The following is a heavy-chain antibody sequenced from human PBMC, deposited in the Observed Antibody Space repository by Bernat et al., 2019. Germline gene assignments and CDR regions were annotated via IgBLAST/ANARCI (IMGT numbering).Heavy chain of an antibody. CDR2: IYYSGRT. Sequence: QVQLQESGPGLVKPSQTLSLTCTVSGGSISSGGYYWSWIRQHPGKGLEWIGYIYYSGRTYYNPSLKSRVTISVDTSKNQFSLKLSAVTAADTAVYYCARVAGGDYVWYFDLWGRGTLVTVSS. V-gene: IGHV4-31*03. D-gene: IGHD2-21*02. CDR1: GGSISSGGYY. CDR3: ARVAGGDYVWYFDL. J-gene: IGHJ2*01.